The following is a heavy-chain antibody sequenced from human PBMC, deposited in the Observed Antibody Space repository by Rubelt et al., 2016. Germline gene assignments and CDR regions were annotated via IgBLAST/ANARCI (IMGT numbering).Heavy chain of an antibody. CDR3: ASLSSSSHDAFDI. CDR1: GYSFTSYW. J-gene: IGHJ3*02. D-gene: IGHD6-6*01. V-gene: IGHV5-51*01. Sequence: EVQLVQSGAEVKKPGESLKISCKGSGYSFTSYWIGWVRQMPGKGLEWMGIIYPGDSDTRYSPSVQGQVTISADKSISPAYLQWSSLKASDTAMYYCASLSSSSHDAFDIWGQGTMVTVSS. CDR2: IYPGDSDT.